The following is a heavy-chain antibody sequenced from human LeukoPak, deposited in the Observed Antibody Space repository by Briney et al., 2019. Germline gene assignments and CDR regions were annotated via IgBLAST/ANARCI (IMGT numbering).Heavy chain of an antibody. D-gene: IGHD3-3*01. Sequence: PGGSLRLSCAASGFTFSSYAMSGVRPGPGEGVEWVSAISGSGGSTYYADPVKGRFTSSRDNSKNTLYLQMTSLRAEDTAVYYCARVDYDFWSGYPGHFDYWGQGTLVTVSS. CDR2: ISGSGGST. CDR1: GFTFSSYA. V-gene: IGHV3-23*01. CDR3: ARVDYDFWSGYPGHFDY. J-gene: IGHJ4*02.